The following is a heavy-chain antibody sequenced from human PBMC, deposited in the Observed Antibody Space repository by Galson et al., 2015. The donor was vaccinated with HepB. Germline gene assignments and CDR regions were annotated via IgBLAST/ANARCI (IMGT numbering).Heavy chain of an antibody. CDR1: GGSISTSRYY. CDR2: IYYNGNT. V-gene: IGHV4-39*01. J-gene: IGHJ4*02. CDR3: ATTFDY. Sequence: SETLSLTCTVSGGSISTSRYYWGWIRQPPGKGLEWIGSIYYNGNTYYNTSLQSRVTISVDTSKNQFSLKLNSVTAADTAIYYCATTFDYWGQGTLVTVSS.